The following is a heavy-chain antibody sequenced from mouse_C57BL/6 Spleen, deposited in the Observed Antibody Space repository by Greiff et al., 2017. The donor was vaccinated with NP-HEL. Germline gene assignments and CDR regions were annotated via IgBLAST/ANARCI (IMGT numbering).Heavy chain of an antibody. D-gene: IGHD2-9*01. V-gene: IGHV1-69*01. CDR3: ARRSYYGYDPFAY. CDR1: GYTFTSYW. CDR2: IDPSDSYT. J-gene: IGHJ3*01. Sequence: QVQLKQSGAELVMPGASVKLSCKASGYTFTSYWMHWVKQRPGQGLEWIGEIDPSDSYTNYNQKFKGKSTLTVDKSSSTAYMQLSSLTSEDSAVYYCARRSYYGYDPFAYWGQGTLVTVSA.